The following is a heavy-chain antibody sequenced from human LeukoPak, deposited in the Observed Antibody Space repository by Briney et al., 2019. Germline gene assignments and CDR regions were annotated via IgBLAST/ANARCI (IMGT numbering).Heavy chain of an antibody. CDR2: ILYDGSIK. CDR3: ANLGRISSADY. CDR1: GFTFSSYG. D-gene: IGHD6-13*01. J-gene: IGHJ4*02. Sequence: GGSLRLSCAASGFTFSSYGMHWVRQAPGKGLQWVAVILYDGSIKYYADSVKGRFTISRDNSKNTVYLQMNSLRAEDTAVYYCANLGRISSADYWGQGTLVTVSS. V-gene: IGHV3-30*18.